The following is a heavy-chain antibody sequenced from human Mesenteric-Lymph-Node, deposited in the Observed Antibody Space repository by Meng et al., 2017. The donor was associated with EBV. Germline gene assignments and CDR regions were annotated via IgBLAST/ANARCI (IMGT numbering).Heavy chain of an antibody. V-gene: IGHV4-4*02. D-gene: IGHD2-15*01. CDR3: ASAQCSGGGCPGGS. Sequence: QGQLRESGPGMLNPSGTLSLPCAVSGGSISSSNWWSWVRQPPGKGLEWIGEIYHSGITNYNPSLSSRVTMSVDKSKNQFSLNLISLTAADTAVYYCASAQCSGGGCPGGSWGQGTLVTVSS. CDR2: IYHSGIT. CDR1: GGSISSSNW. J-gene: IGHJ5*02.